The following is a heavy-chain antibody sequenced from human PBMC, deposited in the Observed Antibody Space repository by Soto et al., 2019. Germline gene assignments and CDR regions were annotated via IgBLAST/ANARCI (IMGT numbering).Heavy chain of an antibody. CDR2: IWYDGSNK. CDR3: ARGYCSGGSCYHNFDY. CDR1: GFTFSSYG. J-gene: IGHJ4*02. Sequence: QVQLVESGGGVVQPGRSLRLSCAASGFTFSSYGMHWVRQAPGKGLEWVAVIWYDGSNKYYADSVKGRFTISRDNSKNTLYLQMNSLRAEDTAVYYCARGYCSGGSCYHNFDYWGQGTLVTVSS. D-gene: IGHD2-15*01. V-gene: IGHV3-33*01.